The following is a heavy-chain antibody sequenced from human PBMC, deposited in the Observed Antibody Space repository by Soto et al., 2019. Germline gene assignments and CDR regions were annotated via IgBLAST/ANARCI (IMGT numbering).Heavy chain of an antibody. V-gene: IGHV5-51*01. J-gene: IGHJ5*02. Sequence: PGESLKISCKGSGYSFTSYWIGWVRQMPGKGLEWMGIIYPGDPDTRYSPSFQGQVTISADKSISTAYLQWSSLKASDTAMYYCARLGYCNNGVCPNWFDPWGQGTLVTVSS. CDR1: GYSFTSYW. CDR2: IYPGDPDT. CDR3: ARLGYCNNGVCPNWFDP. D-gene: IGHD2-8*01.